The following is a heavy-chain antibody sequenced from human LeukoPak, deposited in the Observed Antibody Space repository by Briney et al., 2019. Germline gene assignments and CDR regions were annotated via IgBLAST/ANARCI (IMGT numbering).Heavy chain of an antibody. V-gene: IGHV1-46*01. CDR2: INPSGGST. CDR3: ARARGVATITSPLAY. CDR1: GYTFTSYY. D-gene: IGHD5-24*01. Sequence: ASVKVSCKASGYTFTSYYMHWVRQAPGQGLEWMGIINPSGGSTSYAQKFQGRVTMTRDMSTSTVYMELSSLRSEDTAVYYCARARGVATITSPLAYWGQGTLVTVSS. J-gene: IGHJ4*02.